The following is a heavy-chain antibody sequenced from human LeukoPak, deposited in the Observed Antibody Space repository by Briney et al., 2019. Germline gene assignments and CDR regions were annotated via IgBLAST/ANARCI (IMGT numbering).Heavy chain of an antibody. V-gene: IGHV4-38-2*02. Sequence: SETLSLTCTVSGYSISRGYHWGWVRQPPGKGLERIGSVHQSGSTYYNPSLKSRLTISADTSKNQFSLKLDSVTAADTAVYYCARVNFNPDYWGQGTLVTVSS. D-gene: IGHD1-14*01. CDR3: ARVNFNPDY. J-gene: IGHJ4*02. CDR2: VHQSGST. CDR1: GYSISRGYH.